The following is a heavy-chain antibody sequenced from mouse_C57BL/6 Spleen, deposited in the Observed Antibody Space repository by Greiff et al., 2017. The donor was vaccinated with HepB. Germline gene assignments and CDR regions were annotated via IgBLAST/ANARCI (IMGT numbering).Heavy chain of an antibody. V-gene: IGHV2-5*01. Sequence: VKLMESGPGLVQPSQSLSITCTVSGFSLTSYGVHWVRQSPGKGLEWLGVIWRGGSTDYNAAFMSRLSITKDNSKSQVFFKMNSLQADDTAIYYCANSYDGYSGWFAYWGQGTLVTVSA. J-gene: IGHJ3*01. D-gene: IGHD2-3*01. CDR1: GFSLTSYG. CDR2: IWRGGST. CDR3: ANSYDGYSGWFAY.